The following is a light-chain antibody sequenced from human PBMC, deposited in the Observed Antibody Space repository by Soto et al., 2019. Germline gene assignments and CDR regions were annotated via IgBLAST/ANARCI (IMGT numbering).Light chain of an antibody. CDR1: QSVGSRW. V-gene: IGKV3-20*01. CDR2: CGS. CDR3: QQYYSSRT. Sequence: EIVLTQSPGTVYFSPGERATLSCRASQSVGSRWLAWYQQKPGQAPRVLIYCGSNRATGIPDRFSGSGSGTDFTLSRLEPEDFAVYYCQQYYSSRTFGQGTKVEMK. J-gene: IGKJ1*01.